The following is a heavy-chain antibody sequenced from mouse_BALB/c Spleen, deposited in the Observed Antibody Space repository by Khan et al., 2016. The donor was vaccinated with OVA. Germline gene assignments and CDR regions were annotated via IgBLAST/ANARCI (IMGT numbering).Heavy chain of an antibody. CDR3: ASGRLILRYPYYFDY. Sequence: EVQLQESGPGLLKPSQSLSLTCTVTGFSITSDYAWNWLRQFPGNKLEWITYISYSGSTTYCPSLRSRISITRDSSNNQFFLQLNCVPTEDTATYYCASGRLILRYPYYFDYWGQGTTLTVSS. V-gene: IGHV3-2*02. J-gene: IGHJ2*01. D-gene: IGHD1-1*01. CDR2: ISYSGST. CDR1: GFSITSDYA.